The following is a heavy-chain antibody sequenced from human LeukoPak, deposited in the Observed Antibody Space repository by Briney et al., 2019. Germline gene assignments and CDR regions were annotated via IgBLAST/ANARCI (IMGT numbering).Heavy chain of an antibody. J-gene: IGHJ4*02. V-gene: IGHV4-39*01. CDR3: ASWAEVCCSSTICASRLWSYFDY. D-gene: IGHD2-2*01. CDR2: IYYSGST. CDR1: GGSISNGSYY. Sequence: KTSETLSLTCTVSGGSISNGSYYWGWIRQPPGKGLEWIGSIYYSGSTNYNPSLKSRVTISVDTSKNQFSLKLSSVTAADTAVYYCASWAEVCCSSTICASRLWSYFDYWGQGTLVTVSS.